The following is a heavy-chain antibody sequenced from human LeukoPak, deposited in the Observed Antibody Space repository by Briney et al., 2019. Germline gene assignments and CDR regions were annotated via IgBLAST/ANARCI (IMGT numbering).Heavy chain of an antibody. CDR2: INPHSGGT. CDR3: ARDLYSSRTNDAFVI. D-gene: IGHD6-13*01. CDR1: GYTFTGYY. J-gene: IGHJ3*02. Sequence: ASVKVSCKASGYTFTGYYMHCVRQAPGQGLEWMGWINPHSGGTNYAQRFQGRVTMTRDTSIRTAYMELSRLRSDDTAVYYCARDLYSSRTNDAFVIWGQGTMVTVSS. V-gene: IGHV1-2*02.